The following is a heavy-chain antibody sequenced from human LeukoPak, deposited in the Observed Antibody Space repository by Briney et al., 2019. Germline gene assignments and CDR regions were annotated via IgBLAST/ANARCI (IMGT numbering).Heavy chain of an antibody. CDR1: GRYMCIISYY. CDR3: AVRLLLDY. CDR2: IYYSGST. D-gene: IGHD3-22*01. J-gene: IGHJ4*02. Sequence: SDTLSLTCTVCGRYMCIISYYWRWTRQPPGKGVGWIRSIYYSGSTYYNPSLKSRVTISVDTSKNQFSLKLSSVTAADTAVYYCAVRLLLDYWGQGTLVTVPS. V-gene: IGHV4-39*01.